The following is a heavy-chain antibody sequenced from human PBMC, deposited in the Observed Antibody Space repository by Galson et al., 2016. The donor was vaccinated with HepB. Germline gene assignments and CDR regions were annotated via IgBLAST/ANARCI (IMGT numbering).Heavy chain of an antibody. J-gene: IGHJ2*01. D-gene: IGHD6-19*01. V-gene: IGHV3-23*01. CDR3: AKIAVTVTWYFDL. Sequence: SLRLSCTASGGTLSSNGMSWVRQAPGKGLEWVSCISGSGTLTYYADSVKGPFTISRDNSKNTLNMQMNSLRAEDTAVYYCAKIAVTVTWYFDLWGRGALVSVSS. CDR1: GGTLSSNG. CDR2: ISGSGTLT.